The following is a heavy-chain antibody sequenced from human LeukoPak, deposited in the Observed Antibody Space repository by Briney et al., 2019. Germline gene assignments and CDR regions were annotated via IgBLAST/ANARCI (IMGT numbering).Heavy chain of an antibody. Sequence: KPGGSLRLSCAASGFSFSDYYMSWTRPAPGKGLEWVSYISSSGSTIKYADSVKGRFTISRDNANNSLYLQMNSLRAEDTAVYYCAGVEFGSRYYYYVDVWGKGTTVTVSS. D-gene: IGHD1-1*01. V-gene: IGHV3-11*01. CDR2: ISSSGSTI. CDR3: AGVEFGSRYYYYVDV. CDR1: GFSFSDYY. J-gene: IGHJ6*03.